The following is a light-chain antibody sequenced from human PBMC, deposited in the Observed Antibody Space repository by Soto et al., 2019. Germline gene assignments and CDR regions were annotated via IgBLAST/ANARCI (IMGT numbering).Light chain of an antibody. CDR2: AAS. V-gene: IGKV1-27*01. Sequence: DIQMTQSPSSLSASVGDRVNITCRASQDISNYLAWYQQKPGEVPKLLIYAASTLQKGVQSRFSGSGSGTLFTLSINNLQPDDVATYYCQKYNSAPKTFGRGTRLEIK. CDR1: QDISNY. J-gene: IGKJ2*01. CDR3: QKYNSAPKT.